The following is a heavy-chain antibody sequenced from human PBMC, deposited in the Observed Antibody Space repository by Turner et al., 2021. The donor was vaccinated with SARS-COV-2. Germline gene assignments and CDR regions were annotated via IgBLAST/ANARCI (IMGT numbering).Heavy chain of an antibody. D-gene: IGHD3-22*01. CDR3: GGDDDVSSGFLNLFDP. J-gene: IGHJ5*02. CDR1: GFTFTDHA. V-gene: IGHV3-9*01. Sequence: QLGASREGLVQPDESLRLSCVASGFTFTDHAIHWFRQSAGKGLEWVAGIRWNSAQIGYAGSVSGRLSRTRDTTLMCDLIPDICPTPLDMLFYDTGGDDDVSSGFLNLFDPWGQGTLVTVSS. CDR2: IRWNSAQI.